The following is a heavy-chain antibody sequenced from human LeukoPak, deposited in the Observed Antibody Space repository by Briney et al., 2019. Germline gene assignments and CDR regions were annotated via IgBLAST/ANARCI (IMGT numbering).Heavy chain of an antibody. J-gene: IGHJ3*02. V-gene: IGHV1-8*02. CDR1: GYTFTSYG. Sequence: ASVKVSCKASGYTFTSYGINWVRQATGQGLEWMGWMNPNSGNTGYAQKFQGRVTMTKKTSISTAYMELSSLRSEDTAVYYCARGKSINDAFDIWGQGTMVTVSS. CDR3: ARGKSINDAFDI. D-gene: IGHD6-6*01. CDR2: MNPNSGNT.